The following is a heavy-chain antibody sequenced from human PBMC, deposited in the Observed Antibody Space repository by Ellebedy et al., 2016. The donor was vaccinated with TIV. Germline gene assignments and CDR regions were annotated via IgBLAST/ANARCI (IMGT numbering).Heavy chain of an antibody. Sequence: ASVTVSCXSSGYTFTRYFIHWVRQAPGQGLAWMGIINPSRGSTNYAPKFQGRVTMTRDTSTRTVYLEVTSLKSEDTAVYYCARDGAPLPPIGDNGNWFDPWGQGSLITVSS. CDR2: INPSRGST. CDR1: GYTFTRYF. D-gene: IGHD4-17*01. V-gene: IGHV1-46*01. CDR3: ARDGAPLPPIGDNGNWFDP. J-gene: IGHJ5*02.